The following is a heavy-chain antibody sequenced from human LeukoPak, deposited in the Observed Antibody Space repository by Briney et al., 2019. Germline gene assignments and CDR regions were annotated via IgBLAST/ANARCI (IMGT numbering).Heavy chain of an antibody. Sequence: SETLSLTCTVSGGSITTSGYYWGWIRQSPGKGLEWIGSIYYSGSTHYNPTLKSRATISGDTSKNQFSLKLSSVTAADTAVYYCARISRLPNCFDPWGQGTLFTVSS. V-gene: IGHV4-39*01. CDR1: GGSITTSGYY. D-gene: IGHD5/OR15-5a*01. J-gene: IGHJ5*02. CDR2: IYYSGST. CDR3: ARISRLPNCFDP.